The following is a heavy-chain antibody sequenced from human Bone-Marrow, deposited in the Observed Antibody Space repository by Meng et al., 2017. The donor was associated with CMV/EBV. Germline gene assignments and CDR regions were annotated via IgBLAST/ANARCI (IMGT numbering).Heavy chain of an antibody. Sequence: ASVKVSCKASGYTFTGYYMHWVRQAPGQGLEWMGWINPNSGSTSYAQKFQGRVTMTRDTSTSTVYMELSSLRSEDTAVYYCARVGATGLVYFDYWGQGTLVTVSS. CDR2: INPNSGST. D-gene: IGHD1-26*01. CDR3: ARVGATGLVYFDY. J-gene: IGHJ4*02. V-gene: IGHV1-46*01. CDR1: GYTFTGYY.